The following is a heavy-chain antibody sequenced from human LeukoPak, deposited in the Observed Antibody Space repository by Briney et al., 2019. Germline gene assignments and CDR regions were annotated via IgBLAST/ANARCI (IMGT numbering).Heavy chain of an antibody. Sequence: PSETLSLTCTVSGGSISSYYWSWVRQAPGKGLEWVADIKQDGSEKYYVDSVKGRFTISRDNAKNSLYLQMNSLRAEDTAVYYCARDITMVRGVIIRYYYYYYMDVWGKGTTVTISS. D-gene: IGHD3-10*01. CDR2: IKQDGSEK. CDR1: GGSISSYY. CDR3: ARDITMVRGVIIRYYYYYYMDV. J-gene: IGHJ6*03. V-gene: IGHV3-7*01.